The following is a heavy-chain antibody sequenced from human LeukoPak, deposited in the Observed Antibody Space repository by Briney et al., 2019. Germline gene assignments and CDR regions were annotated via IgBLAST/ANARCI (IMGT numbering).Heavy chain of an antibody. CDR1: GGSISGYY. J-gene: IGHJ5*02. V-gene: IGHV4-34*01. CDR3: ASQKGVELLWIGKLFSNNWFDP. Sequence: SETLSLTCTVSGGSISGYYWSWIRPPPGKGREWVGEINHSGSTNYNPSLKSRVTTSVATSKNKFILKLSSVTAADTPCYYSASQKGVELLWIGKLFSNNWFDPWGDGTPVTVSS. CDR2: INHSGST. D-gene: IGHD3-10*01.